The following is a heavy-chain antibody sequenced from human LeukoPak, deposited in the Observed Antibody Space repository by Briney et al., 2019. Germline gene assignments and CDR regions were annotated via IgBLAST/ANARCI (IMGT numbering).Heavy chain of an antibody. CDR2: ISWNSGSI. CDR1: GFTFDDYA. CDR3: ARIDSSSWYWIFDY. J-gene: IGHJ4*02. D-gene: IGHD6-13*01. Sequence: GGSLRLSCAASGFTFDDYAMHWVRQAPGKGLEWVSGISWNSGSIGYADSVKGRFTISRDNSKNTLYLQMNSLRAEDTAVYYCARIDSSSWYWIFDYWGQGTLVTVSS. V-gene: IGHV3-9*01.